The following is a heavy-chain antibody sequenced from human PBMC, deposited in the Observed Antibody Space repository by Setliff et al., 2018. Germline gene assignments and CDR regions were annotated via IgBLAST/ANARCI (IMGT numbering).Heavy chain of an antibody. D-gene: IGHD3-22*01. CDR3: ARESYDSSGYIYYFDY. CDR2: IYPGYSDT. CDR1: GYSFTSYW. V-gene: IGHV5-51*01. J-gene: IGHJ4*02. Sequence: PGESLKISCKGSGYSFTSYWIGWVRQMPGKGLEWMGIIYPGYSDTRYSPSFQCQVTLSADKAISTAYLQWSSLKASDTAMYYCARESYDSSGYIYYFDYWGQGTLVTVSS.